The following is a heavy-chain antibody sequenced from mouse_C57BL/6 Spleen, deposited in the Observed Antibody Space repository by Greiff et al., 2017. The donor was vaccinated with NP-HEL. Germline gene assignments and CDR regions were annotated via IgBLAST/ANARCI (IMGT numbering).Heavy chain of an antibody. V-gene: IGHV1-55*01. CDR1: GYTFTSYW. D-gene: IGHD2-2*01. Sequence: VQLQQPGAELVKPGASVKMSCKASGYTFTSYWITWVKQRPGQGLEWIGDIYPGSGSTNYNEKFKSKATLTVDTSSSTAYMQLSSLTSEDSAVYYCARWEDGYDGDYYAMDYWGQGTSVTVSS. CDR2: IYPGSGST. J-gene: IGHJ4*01. CDR3: ARWEDGYDGDYYAMDY.